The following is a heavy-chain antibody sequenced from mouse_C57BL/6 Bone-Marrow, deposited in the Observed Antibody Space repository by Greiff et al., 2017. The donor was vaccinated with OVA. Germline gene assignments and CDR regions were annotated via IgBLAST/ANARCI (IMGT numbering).Heavy chain of an antibody. CDR1: GYTFTSYW. V-gene: IGHV1-74*01. CDR2: IHPSASDT. J-gene: IGHJ3*01. CDR3: AIGGMAY. Sequence: QVQLQQPGAELVKPGASVKVSCKASGYTFTSYWMHWVKQRPGQGLEWIGRIHPSASDTTYNQKFKGKATLTVDKSSSTAYMQLSSLTAEDSAVYYCAIGGMAYWGQGTLVTVSA.